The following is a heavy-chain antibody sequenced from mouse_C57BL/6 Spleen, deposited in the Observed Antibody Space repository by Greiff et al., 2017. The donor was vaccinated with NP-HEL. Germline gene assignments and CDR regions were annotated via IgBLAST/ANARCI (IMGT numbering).Heavy chain of an antibody. V-gene: IGHV1-22*01. CDR3: ARLRDDYDNAMDY. Sequence: EVQLQQSGPELVKPGASVKMSCKASGYTFTDYNMHWVKQSHGKSLEWIGYINPNNGGTSYNQKFKGKATLTVNKSSSTAYMELRSLTSEDSAVYYCARLRDDYDNAMDYWGQGTSVTVSS. CDR2: INPNNGGT. CDR1: GYTFTDYN. J-gene: IGHJ4*01. D-gene: IGHD2-4*01.